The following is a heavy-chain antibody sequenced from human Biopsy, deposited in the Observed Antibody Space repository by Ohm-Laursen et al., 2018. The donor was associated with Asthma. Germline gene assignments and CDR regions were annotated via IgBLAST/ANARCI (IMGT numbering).Heavy chain of an antibody. CDR2: ISYDGSSI. J-gene: IGHJ4*02. D-gene: IGHD6-19*01. Sequence: LSLTCAASRFTYEMHWDRQAPGKGLEWVAVISYDGSSIYYADSVKGRSTISRDNSKNTLSLQMNSLTAEDTAVYYCAREGVAGTHIEDWGQGTLVTVSS. V-gene: IGHV3-30-3*01. CDR3: AREGVAGTHIED. CDR1: RFTYE.